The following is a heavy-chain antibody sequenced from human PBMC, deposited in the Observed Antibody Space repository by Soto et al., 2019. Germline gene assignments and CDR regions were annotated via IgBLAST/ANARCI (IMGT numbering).Heavy chain of an antibody. CDR2: IYYSGST. CDR1: GGSISSYY. V-gene: IGHV4-59*01. CDR3: AGGHYDFTPRYYFDY. Sequence: SETLSLTCTVSGGSISSYYWSWIRQPPGKGLEWIGYIYYSGSTNYNPSLKSRVTISVDTSKNQFSLKLSSVTAADTAVYYCAGGHYDFTPRYYFDYWGQGTLVTVSS. J-gene: IGHJ4*02. D-gene: IGHD3-3*01.